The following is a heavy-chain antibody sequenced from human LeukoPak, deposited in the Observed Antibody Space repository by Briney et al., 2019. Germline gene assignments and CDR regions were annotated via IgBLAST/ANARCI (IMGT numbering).Heavy chain of an antibody. CDR1: GGSFTGYY. Sequence: SETLSLTCAVSGGSFTGYYWSWIRQPPGKGMEWIGEINHSGSTNYNPSLKSRVTISVDTSKNQFSLKLSSVTAADTAVYYCARALGQPEPYYFDYWGQGTLVTVSS. CDR2: INHSGST. V-gene: IGHV4-34*01. J-gene: IGHJ4*02. D-gene: IGHD3-10*01. CDR3: ARALGQPEPYYFDY.